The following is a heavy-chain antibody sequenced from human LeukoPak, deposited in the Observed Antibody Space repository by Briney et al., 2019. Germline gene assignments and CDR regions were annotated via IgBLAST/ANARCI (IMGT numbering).Heavy chain of an antibody. D-gene: IGHD6-13*01. CDR2: IYYSGST. CDR3: ARGGSSWDVIDY. CDR1: GGSISRYY. Sequence: PSETLSLTCTVSGGSISRYYWSWIRQPPGKGLEWIGLIYYSGSTNYNPSLKSRITISVDTSKNQFSLKLSSVTAADTALYYCARGGSSWDVIDYWGQGTLVTVSS. J-gene: IGHJ4*02. V-gene: IGHV4-59*08.